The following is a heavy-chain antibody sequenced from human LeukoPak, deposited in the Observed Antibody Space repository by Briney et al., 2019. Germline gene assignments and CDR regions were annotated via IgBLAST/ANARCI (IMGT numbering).Heavy chain of an antibody. V-gene: IGHV4-61*01. CDR2: IYYSGST. CDR3: ARVGHPPSRYGYDFWSGPTTVALDI. Sequence: SETLSLTCTVSGGSISSSSYYWSWIRQPPGKGLEWIGYIYYSGSTNYNPSLKSRVTISVDTSKNQFSLKLSSVTAADTAVYYCARVGHPPSRYGYDFWSGPTTVALDIWGQGTMVTVSS. D-gene: IGHD3-3*01. J-gene: IGHJ3*02. CDR1: GGSISSSSYY.